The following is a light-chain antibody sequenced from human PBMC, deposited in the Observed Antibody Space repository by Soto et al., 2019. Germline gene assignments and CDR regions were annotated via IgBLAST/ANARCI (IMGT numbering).Light chain of an antibody. CDR2: AVT. J-gene: IGLJ2*01. CDR3: SSYTTSATLV. V-gene: IGLV2-14*01. CDR1: SSDVGSYNS. Sequence: QSALTQPASVSGSPGQSIAISCTGTSSDVGSYNSASWYQQFPGKAPKLILYAVTNRPSGVSNRFSGSKSGNTASLTISGLQAEDEADYFCSSYTTSATLVFGVGTKVTVL.